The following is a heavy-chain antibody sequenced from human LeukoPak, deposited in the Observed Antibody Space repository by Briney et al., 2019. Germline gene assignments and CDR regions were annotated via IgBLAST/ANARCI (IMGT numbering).Heavy chain of an antibody. D-gene: IGHD3-22*01. J-gene: IGHJ4*02. CDR2: ISGSGGST. V-gene: IGHV3-23*01. CDR3: AKDGYYYDSSGYLANFDY. CDR1: GFTFSSYA. Sequence: GGPLRLSCAASGFTFSSYAMSWVRQAPGKGLEWVSAISGSGGSTYYADSVKGRFTISRDNSKNTLYLQMNSLRADDTAVYYCAKDGYYYDSSGYLANFDYWGQGTLVTVSS.